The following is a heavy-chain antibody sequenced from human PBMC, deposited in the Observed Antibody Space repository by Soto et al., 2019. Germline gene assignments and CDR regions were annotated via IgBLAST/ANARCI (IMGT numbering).Heavy chain of an antibody. CDR3: AKDTYYYDRSGYYTYDH. CDR2: VSYDGSNK. D-gene: IGHD3-22*01. Sequence: GGSLRLSCAASGFTFSSYGVHWVRQAPGKGVEWVASVSYDGSNKHYADSVKGRFTISRDNSRNTLDLQMNSLRAEDTAVYYCAKDTYYYDRSGYYTYDHWGQGTQVTVSS. J-gene: IGHJ4*02. V-gene: IGHV3-30*18. CDR1: GFTFSSYG.